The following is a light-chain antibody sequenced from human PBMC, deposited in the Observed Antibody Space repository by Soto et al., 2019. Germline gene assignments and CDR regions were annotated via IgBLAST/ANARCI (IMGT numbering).Light chain of an antibody. J-gene: IGKJ2*01. Sequence: EIVMTQSPATLSVPPGERVTLSCRASQSVSSNLAWYQQKPGQAPRLLIYGASTRATGIPARFSGSGSGTEFTLTISSLQSEDFAVYYCQQYNNWPPMYTFGQGTKLEIK. CDR1: QSVSSN. CDR2: GAS. CDR3: QQYNNWPPMYT. V-gene: IGKV3-15*01.